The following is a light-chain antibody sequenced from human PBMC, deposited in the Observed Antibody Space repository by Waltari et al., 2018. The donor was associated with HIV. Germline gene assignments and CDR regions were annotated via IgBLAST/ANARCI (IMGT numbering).Light chain of an antibody. V-gene: IGLV3-1*01. CDR2: QDL. CDR3: LAGDGKAVV. CDR1: NLSTKY. J-gene: IGLJ2*01. Sequence: SYELTQPPSVSVSSGQTASITCSGDNLSTKYASWYQQRPGQSPQLVIYQDLKRPSGVPERFTGSNSGNTATLIITKTQAMDEADYYCLAGDGKAVVFGGGTRLTVL.